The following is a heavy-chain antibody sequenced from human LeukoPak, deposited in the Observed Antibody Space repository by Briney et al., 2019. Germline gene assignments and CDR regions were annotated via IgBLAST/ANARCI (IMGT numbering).Heavy chain of an antibody. CDR1: GGSISRYY. D-gene: IGHD1-14*01. Sequence: PSETLSLTCILSGGSISRYYWSWIRHPPEKGLEWIGYIYYGGSANYNPSLKSRGTISVDTSKNEFSLKLSSVTAADTAVYYCARGSGPVYFDFWGQGTLVSVS. V-gene: IGHV4-59*08. J-gene: IGHJ4*02. CDR2: IYYGGSA. CDR3: ARGSGPVYFDF.